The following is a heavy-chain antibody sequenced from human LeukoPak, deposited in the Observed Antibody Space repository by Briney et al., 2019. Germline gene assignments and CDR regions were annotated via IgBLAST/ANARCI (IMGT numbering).Heavy chain of an antibody. CDR3: ARALAFPEFDP. CDR1: GASLRVGGYY. V-gene: IGHV4-31*03. D-gene: IGHD3-3*02. CDR2: IYYSGTT. J-gene: IGHJ5*02. Sequence: PSETLSLTCSVSGASLRVGGYYWTWIRQHPEKGLEWIGFIYYSGTTNYNPSLSGRVTISKDTSNNQFSLQLTSVTAADTAVYYCARALAFPEFDPWGQGTLVTVSS.